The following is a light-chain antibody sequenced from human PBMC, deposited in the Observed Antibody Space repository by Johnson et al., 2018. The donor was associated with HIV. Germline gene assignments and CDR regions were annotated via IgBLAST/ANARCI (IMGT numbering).Light chain of an antibody. CDR3: GTWDSSLSAGV. CDR2: DNN. J-gene: IGLJ1*01. Sequence: HSVLTQPPSVSAAPGQKVTISCSGSSSNIGNNYVSWYQQLPGTAPKLLIYDNNKRPSGIPDRFSGSKSGTSATLGITRLQTGDEADYYCGTWDSSLSAGVFGTGAKVTVL. V-gene: IGLV1-51*01. CDR1: SSNIGNNY.